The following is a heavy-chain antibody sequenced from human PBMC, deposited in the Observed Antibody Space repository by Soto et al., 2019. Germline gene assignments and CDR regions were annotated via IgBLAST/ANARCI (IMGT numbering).Heavy chain of an antibody. CDR3: ARVRVAVTVTSFDY. CDR1: GFTFSSYG. CDR2: IWYDGSNK. Sequence: QVQLVESGGGVVQPGRSLRLSCAASGFTFSSYGMHWVRQAPGKGLEWVAVIWYDGSNKYYADSVKGRFTISRDNSKNPLYLQMNRLRAEDTAVYYCARVRVAVTVTSFDYWGQGTLVTVSS. V-gene: IGHV3-33*01. J-gene: IGHJ4*02. D-gene: IGHD4-17*01.